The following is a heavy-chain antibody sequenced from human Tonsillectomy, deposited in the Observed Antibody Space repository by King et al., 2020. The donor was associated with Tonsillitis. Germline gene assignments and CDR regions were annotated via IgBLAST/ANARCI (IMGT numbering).Heavy chain of an antibody. CDR2: INPNSGGT. J-gene: IGHJ4*02. D-gene: IGHD3-3*01. CDR1: GYTFTGYY. Sequence: QLVQSGAEVKKPGASVKVSCKASGYTFTGYYMHWVRQAPGQGLEWMGWINPNSGGTNYAQKFQSRVTMTRDTSISTAYMELSRLRSDDTAVYYCARDPPVLRFLEWLEAYYFDYWGQGTLVTVSS. CDR3: ARDPPVLRFLEWLEAYYFDY. V-gene: IGHV1-2*02.